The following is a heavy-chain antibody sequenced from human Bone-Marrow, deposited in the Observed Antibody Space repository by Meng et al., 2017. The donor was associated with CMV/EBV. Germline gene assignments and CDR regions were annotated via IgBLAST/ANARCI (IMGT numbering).Heavy chain of an antibody. J-gene: IGHJ4*02. V-gene: IGHV3-23*01. CDR1: FNFSSYA. CDR2: ISGSGGST. D-gene: IGHD3-22*01. Sequence: FNFSSYAMSWVRQAPGKGLEWVSTISGSGGSTYYADSVKGRFTISRDNSKNTLYLQMNSLRAEDTAVYYCAKSHYYDSSGHYSPFDYWGQGTLVTVSS. CDR3: AKSHYYDSSGHYSPFDY.